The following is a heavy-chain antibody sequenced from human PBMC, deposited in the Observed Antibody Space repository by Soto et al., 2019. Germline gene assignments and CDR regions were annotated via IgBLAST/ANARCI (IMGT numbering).Heavy chain of an antibody. CDR1: GFTFDDYA. CDR2: ISWNSGNI. Sequence: EVQLEESGGALVQPGRSLRLSCAASGFTFDDYAMHWVRQVLGKGLEWVSSISWNSGNIGYADSVKGRFTTSRDNAKNSLCLQMNSLRPEDPALYYCVRSKRGYSYGTPFDYWGQGSLVTVSS. V-gene: IGHV3-9*01. J-gene: IGHJ4*02. CDR3: VRSKRGYSYGTPFDY. D-gene: IGHD5-12*01.